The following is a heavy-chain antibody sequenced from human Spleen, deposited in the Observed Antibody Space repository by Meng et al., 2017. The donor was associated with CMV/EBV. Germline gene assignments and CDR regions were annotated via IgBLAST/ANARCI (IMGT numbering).Heavy chain of an antibody. J-gene: IGHJ4*02. CDR1: GDSIGSSSYY. CDR3: ARDEDTAMAHF. Sequence: SETLSLTCTVSGDSIGSSSYYWGWIRQPPGRGLEWIGSIYYSGSTYFNPSLKSRATISVDTSKNQFSLRLNSVTAADTAVYYFARDEDTAMAHFWGQGTLVTVSS. D-gene: IGHD5-18*01. CDR2: IYYSGST. V-gene: IGHV4-39*07.